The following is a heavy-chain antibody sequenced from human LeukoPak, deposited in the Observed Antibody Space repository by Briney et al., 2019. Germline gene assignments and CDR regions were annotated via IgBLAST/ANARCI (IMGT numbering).Heavy chain of an antibody. CDR3: ARPGIPAAGHWFDP. CDR1: GGSISSTNYY. J-gene: IGHJ5*02. CDR2: IYYSGST. D-gene: IGHD6-13*01. Sequence: PSETLSLTCTVSGGSISSTNYYWGWIRQPPGKGLEWIGSIYYSGSTYYNPSLKSRVTMSVDTSKNQFSLKMNSVTAADTAVYYCARPGIPAAGHWFDPWGQGTLVIVSS. V-gene: IGHV4-39*07.